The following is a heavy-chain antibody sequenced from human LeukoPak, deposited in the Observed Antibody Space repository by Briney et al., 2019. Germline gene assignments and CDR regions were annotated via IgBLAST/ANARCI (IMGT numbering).Heavy chain of an antibody. CDR2: INPNSGGT. V-gene: IGHV1-2*02. D-gene: IGHD3-3*01. J-gene: IGHJ4*02. Sequence: ASVKVSCKASGYTFTGYYMHWVRQAPGQGLEWMGWINPNSGGTNYAQKFQGRVTMTRDTSISTAYMELSRLRSDDMAVYYCARSLTIFGVVIPPGYWGQGTLVTVSS. CDR3: ARSLTIFGVVIPPGY. CDR1: GYTFTGYY.